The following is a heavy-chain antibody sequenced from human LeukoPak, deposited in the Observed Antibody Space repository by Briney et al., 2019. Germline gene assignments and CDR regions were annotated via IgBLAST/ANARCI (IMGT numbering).Heavy chain of an antibody. Sequence: ASVRVSCKASGYTFTSYAMHWVRQAPGQRLEWMGWINAGNGNTKYSQKFQGRVTITRDTSVSTAYMELSSLRSEDTAVYYCASLGGSGTNDYWGQGTLVTVSS. J-gene: IGHJ4*02. D-gene: IGHD3-10*01. CDR1: GYTFTSYA. CDR2: INAGNGNT. CDR3: ASLGGSGTNDY. V-gene: IGHV1-3*01.